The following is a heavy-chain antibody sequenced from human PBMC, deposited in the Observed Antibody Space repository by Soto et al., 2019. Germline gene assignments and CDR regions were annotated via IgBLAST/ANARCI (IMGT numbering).Heavy chain of an antibody. J-gene: IGHJ4*02. Sequence: EVQLVVSGGGLVQPGRCLRLSCAASGFTFDDYAMHWVRQAPGKGLEWVSGISWNSGIIDYADSVKGRFTISRDNAKNSLYLQMNSLRAEDTALYYCAKGYSYGVLEPLGYWGQGTLVTVSS. CDR3: AKGYSYGVLEPLGY. CDR2: ISWNSGII. D-gene: IGHD5-18*01. CDR1: GFTFDDYA. V-gene: IGHV3-9*01.